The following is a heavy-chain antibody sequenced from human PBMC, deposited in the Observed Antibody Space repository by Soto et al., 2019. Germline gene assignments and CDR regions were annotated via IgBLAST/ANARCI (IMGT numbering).Heavy chain of an antibody. CDR2: INPSGGST. CDR3: ARDEVGYYDSSGQASFDY. D-gene: IGHD3-22*01. J-gene: IGHJ4*02. V-gene: IGHV1-46*01. CDR1: GYTFTSYY. Sequence: QVQLVQSGAEVKKPGASVKVSCKASGYTFTSYYMHWVRQAPGQGLEWMGIINPSGGSTSYAQKFQGRVTMTRDTSTSTVYMELSSLRSEDTAVYYCARDEVGYYDSSGQASFDYWGQGTLVTVSS.